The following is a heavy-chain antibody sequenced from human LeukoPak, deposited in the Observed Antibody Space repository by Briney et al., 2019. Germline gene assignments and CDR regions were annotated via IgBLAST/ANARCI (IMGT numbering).Heavy chain of an antibody. J-gene: IGHJ4*02. Sequence: GGSLRLSCAASGFTFSSYAMSWVRQAPGKGLESVANIKQDGSEKYYVDSVKGRFTISRDNAKNSLYLQMNSLRAEDTAVYYCARVVMITFGGPEGFDYWGQGTLVTVSS. CDR3: ARVVMITFGGPEGFDY. D-gene: IGHD3-16*01. CDR1: GFTFSSYA. V-gene: IGHV3-7*01. CDR2: IKQDGSEK.